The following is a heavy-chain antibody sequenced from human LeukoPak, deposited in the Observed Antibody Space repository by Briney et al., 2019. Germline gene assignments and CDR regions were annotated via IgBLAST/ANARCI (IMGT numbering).Heavy chain of an antibody. J-gene: IGHJ3*02. D-gene: IGHD3-9*01. CDR3: ARDRIDILTGLADAFDI. CDR1: GFTFSRHG. V-gene: IGHV3-33*01. Sequence: PGRSLRLSCAASGFTFSRHGMHWVRQAPGKGLEWVAVIWFDGSDKYYADSVKGRFTISRDNSKNTLYLQMNSLRGEDAAVYYCARDRIDILTGLADAFDIWGQGTTVTVSS. CDR2: IWFDGSDK.